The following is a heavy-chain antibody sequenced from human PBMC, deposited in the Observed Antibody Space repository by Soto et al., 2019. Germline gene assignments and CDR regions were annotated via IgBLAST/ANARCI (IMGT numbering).Heavy chain of an antibody. D-gene: IGHD6-19*01. CDR3: ARDRESKGYSSGWYGSGSGMDV. V-gene: IGHV3-30-3*01. CDR1: GFTFSSYA. CDR2: ISYDGSNK. Sequence: QVQLVESEGGVVQPGRSLRLSCAASGFTFSSYAMHWVRQAPGKGLEWVAVISYDGSNKYYADSVKGRFTISRDNSKNTLYLQLHSLRAEDTAVYYCARDRESKGYSSGWYGSGSGMDVWGQGTTVTVSS. J-gene: IGHJ6*02.